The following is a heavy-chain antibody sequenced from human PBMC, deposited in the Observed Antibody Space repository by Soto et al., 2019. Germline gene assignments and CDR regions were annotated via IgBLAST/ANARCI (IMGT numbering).Heavy chain of an antibody. J-gene: IGHJ4*02. V-gene: IGHV3-33*01. D-gene: IGHD1-1*01. CDR1: GFTFNTYG. Sequence: QVQLVESGGGVVQPGRSLRLSCAASGFTFNTYGFHWVRQAPGKGLEWVAVIWSDGNNKYYADSVKGRFTISRDSSKNTLYLHMNSLRVEDTAVYYCARIQLDTIMALDYWGQGTPVTVSS. CDR2: IWSDGNNK. CDR3: ARIQLDTIMALDY.